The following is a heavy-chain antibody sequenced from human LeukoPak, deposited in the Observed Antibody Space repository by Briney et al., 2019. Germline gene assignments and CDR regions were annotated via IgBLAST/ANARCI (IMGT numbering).Heavy chain of an antibody. CDR3: VRGGSGWYYFDY. CDR2: ISSSSSYI. Sequence: PGGSLRLSYAASGFTFSSYSMNWVRQAPGKGLEWVSSISSSSSYIYYADSVKGRFTISRDNAKNSLYLQMNSLRAEDTAVYYCVRGGSGWYYFDYWGQGTLVTVSS. D-gene: IGHD6-19*01. J-gene: IGHJ4*02. V-gene: IGHV3-21*01. CDR1: GFTFSSYS.